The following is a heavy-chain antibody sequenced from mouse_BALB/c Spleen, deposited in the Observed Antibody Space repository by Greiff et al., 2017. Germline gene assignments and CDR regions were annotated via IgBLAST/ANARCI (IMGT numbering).Heavy chain of an antibody. CDR1: GFTFSSYT. D-gene: IGHD2-2*01. CDR2: ISSGGSYT. V-gene: IGHV5-6-4*01. J-gene: IGHJ4*01. Sequence: EVQRVESGGGLVKPGGSLKLSCAASGFTFSSYTMSWVRQTPEKRLEWVATISSGGSYTYYPDSVKGRFTISRDNAKNTLYLQMSSLKSEDTAMYYCTRGGYESYAMDYWGQGTSVTVSS. CDR3: TRGGYESYAMDY.